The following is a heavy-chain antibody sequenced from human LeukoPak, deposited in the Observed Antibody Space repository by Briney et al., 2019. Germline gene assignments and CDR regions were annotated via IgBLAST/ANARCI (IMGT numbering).Heavy chain of an antibody. CDR1: GYSISSGYY. D-gene: IGHD3-3*01. Sequence: SETLSLTCTVSGYSISSGYYWGWLRQPPGKGLEWIGSIYHGGNTYYNPSLKSRVTISVDTSKNQFSLKLSSVTAADTAVYYCARVNNYDFHFDYWGQGTLVTVSS. CDR2: IYHGGNT. V-gene: IGHV4-38-2*02. CDR3: ARVNNYDFHFDY. J-gene: IGHJ4*02.